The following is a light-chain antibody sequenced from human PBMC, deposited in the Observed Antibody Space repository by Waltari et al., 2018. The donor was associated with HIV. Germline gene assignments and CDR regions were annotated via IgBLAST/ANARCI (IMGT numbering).Light chain of an antibody. CDR3: AACDDSLSGRV. CDR1: GYNIGSNY. CDR2: RNN. V-gene: IGLV1-47*01. J-gene: IGLJ3*02. Sequence: QSVLTQPPSASGTPGQRVTISCSGSGYNIGSNYVYWYQQVPGTAPKVLIYRNNQRASGVPDRFSGSKSGTSASLAISGLRSDDEADYYCAACDDSLSGRVFGGGTKLTVL.